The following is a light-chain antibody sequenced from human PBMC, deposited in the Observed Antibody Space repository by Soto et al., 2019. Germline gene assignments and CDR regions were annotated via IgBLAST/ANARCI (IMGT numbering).Light chain of an antibody. Sequence: QSVLTQPPSASGTPGQRVTISCSGSSSNIGSNTVNWYQHLPGTAPKLLIYSNNQRPSGVPDRFSGSKSDTSASLAISGLQSEDEADYYCATWDDSLNGPVFGGGTKVTVL. J-gene: IGLJ3*02. CDR1: SSNIGSNT. CDR3: ATWDDSLNGPV. V-gene: IGLV1-44*01. CDR2: SNN.